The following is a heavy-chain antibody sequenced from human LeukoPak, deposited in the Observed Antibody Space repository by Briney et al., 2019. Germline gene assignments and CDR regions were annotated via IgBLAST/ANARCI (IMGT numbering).Heavy chain of an antibody. Sequence: PSETLSLTCAVSGYSISSGYYWGWFRQPPGKGLEWIGSIYHSGSTYYNPSLKSRVTISVDTSKNQFSLKLSSVTAADTAVYYCARHVGEIAVAVPYNWFDPWGQGTLVTVSS. D-gene: IGHD6-19*01. J-gene: IGHJ5*02. V-gene: IGHV4-38-2*01. CDR2: IYHSGST. CDR3: ARHVGEIAVAVPYNWFDP. CDR1: GYSISSGYY.